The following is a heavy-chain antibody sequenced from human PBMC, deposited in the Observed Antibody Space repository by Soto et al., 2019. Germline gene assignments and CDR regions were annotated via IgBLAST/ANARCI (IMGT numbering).Heavy chain of an antibody. V-gene: IGHV4-38-2*01. J-gene: IGHJ4*02. CDR2: IYHSGTT. Sequence: SATLSLTCAFAGESISCGYYWVWIRQPPGKWLEWIASIYHSGTTYYNPSLKSRVTISVDTSKNQFSLKLSSVTAADAAVYFCAGTDNVGYYPHCGQGALVPFSS. CDR3: AGTDNVGYYPH. D-gene: IGHD3-3*01. CDR1: GESISCGYY.